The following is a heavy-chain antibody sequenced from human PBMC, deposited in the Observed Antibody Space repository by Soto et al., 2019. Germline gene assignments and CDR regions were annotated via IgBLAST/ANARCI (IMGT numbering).Heavy chain of an antibody. J-gene: IGHJ4*02. CDR1: GYTFTGYY. CDR2: INPNSGGT. V-gene: IGHV1-2*04. Sequence: ASVKVSCKASGYTFTGYYMHWVRQAPGQGLEWMGWINPNSGGTNYAQKFQGWVTMTRDMSISTAYMELSRLRSDDTAVYYCARGLRFLEWLSDLYYFYYWGQGTLVTVSS. CDR3: ARGLRFLEWLSDLYYFYY. D-gene: IGHD3-3*01.